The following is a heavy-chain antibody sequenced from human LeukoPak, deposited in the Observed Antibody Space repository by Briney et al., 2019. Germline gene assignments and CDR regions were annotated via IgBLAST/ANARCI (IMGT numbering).Heavy chain of an antibody. CDR1: GGSISSGSYY. V-gene: IGHV4-61*02. CDR2: IYTSGST. J-gene: IGHJ4*02. CDR3: ARYDVWGTYRAFDY. D-gene: IGHD3-16*02. Sequence: SETLSLTCTVSGGSISSGSYYWGWIRQPAGKGLEWIGRIYTSGSTNYNPSLKSRVTISVDTSKNQFSLKLSSVTAADTAVYYCARYDVWGTYRAFDYWGQGTLVTVSS.